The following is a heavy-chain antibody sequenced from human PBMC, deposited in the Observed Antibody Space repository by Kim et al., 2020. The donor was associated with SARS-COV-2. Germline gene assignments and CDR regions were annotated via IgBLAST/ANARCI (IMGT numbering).Heavy chain of an antibody. J-gene: IGHJ4*02. Sequence: NPSLKSRVTISVDTSKNQFSLKLSSVTAADTAVYYCAGWASGSSSPSFDYWGQGTLVTVSS. CDR3: AGWASGSSSPSFDY. V-gene: IGHV4-30-2*05. D-gene: IGHD1-26*01.